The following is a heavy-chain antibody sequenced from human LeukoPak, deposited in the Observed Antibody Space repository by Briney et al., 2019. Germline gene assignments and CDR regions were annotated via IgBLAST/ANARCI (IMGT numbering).Heavy chain of an antibody. CDR3: AKVEYSSGWYLVWFDP. J-gene: IGHJ5*02. D-gene: IGHD6-19*01. CDR1: GYSISSAYY. CDR2: IYYSGST. Sequence: SETLSLTCSVSGYSISSAYYWSWIRQPPGKGLEWIGYIYYSGSTNYNPSLKSRVTISVDTSKNQFSLKLSSVTAADTAVYYCAKVEYSSGWYLVWFDPWGQGTLVTVSS. V-gene: IGHV4-61*01.